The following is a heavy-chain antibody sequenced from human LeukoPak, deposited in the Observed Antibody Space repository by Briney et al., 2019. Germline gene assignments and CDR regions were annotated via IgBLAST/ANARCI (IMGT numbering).Heavy chain of an antibody. D-gene: IGHD2-8*01. CDR3: ARVSGYCSDGVCRFDY. Sequence: PSETLSLTCAVYGGSSIGYSWSWVSQPPGKGLEWIGEIDDSGTTNYRPSLKSRVTIAVDTSKNQLSLKVTSVTAADTAVYYCARVSGYCSDGVCRFDYWGQGTLVTVSS. J-gene: IGHJ4*02. V-gene: IGHV4-34*01. CDR1: GGSSIGYS. CDR2: IDDSGTT.